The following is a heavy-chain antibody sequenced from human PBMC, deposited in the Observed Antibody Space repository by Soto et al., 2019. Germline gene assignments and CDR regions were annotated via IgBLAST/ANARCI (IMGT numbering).Heavy chain of an antibody. CDR1: GFTVSSNY. V-gene: IGHV3-66*01. J-gene: IGHJ4*02. Sequence: EVQLVESGGGLVQPGGSLRLSCAASGFTVSSNYMSWVRQAPGKGLEWVSVIYSGGSTYYADSVKGRFTISRDNSKNTLYLQMNSLRAEDTAVYYCARDRIAAAAPFDYWGQGTLVTVSS. CDR2: IYSGGST. CDR3: ARDRIAAAAPFDY. D-gene: IGHD6-13*01.